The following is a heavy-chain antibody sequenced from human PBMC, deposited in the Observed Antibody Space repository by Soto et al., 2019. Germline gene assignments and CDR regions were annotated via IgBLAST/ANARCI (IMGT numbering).Heavy chain of an antibody. Sequence: ASVKVSCKASGYTLTGYYMNWVRQAPGQGLEWMGWINPNSGGTNYAQKFQGWVTMTRDTSISTAYMELSRLRSDDTAVYYCARSRYYDSSGYYSAWGQGTLVTVSS. CDR1: GYTLTGYY. J-gene: IGHJ5*02. V-gene: IGHV1-2*04. D-gene: IGHD3-22*01. CDR2: INPNSGGT. CDR3: ARSRYYDSSGYYSA.